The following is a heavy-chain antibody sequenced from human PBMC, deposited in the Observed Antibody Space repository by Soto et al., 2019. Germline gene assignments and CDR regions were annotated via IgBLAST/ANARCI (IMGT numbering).Heavy chain of an antibody. V-gene: IGHV1-8*01. CDR1: GYTFTSYD. Sequence: ASVKVSCKASGYTFTSYDINWVRQATGQGLEWMGWMNPNSGNTGYAQKFQGRVTMTRNTSISTAYMELSSLRSEDTAVYYCARGKACSMVLWYYYGMDVWGQGTTVTSP. J-gene: IGHJ6*02. CDR3: ARGKACSMVLWYYYGMDV. D-gene: IGHD3-10*01. CDR2: MNPNSGNT.